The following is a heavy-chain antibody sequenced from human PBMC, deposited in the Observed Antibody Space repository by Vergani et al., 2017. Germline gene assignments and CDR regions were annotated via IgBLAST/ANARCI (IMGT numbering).Heavy chain of an antibody. CDR1: GFIFSSYW. CDR2: IKEDGSEK. CDR3: ARGNSLGSY. Sequence: EVQLVESGGGLVQPGGSLRLSCAASGFIFSSYWMHWVRQAPGKGLEWVADIKEDGSEKQYVDSVKGRFTISRYNAKKSLYLQMNSLRGEDTAVYYCARGNSLGSYWGQGTLVTVSS. D-gene: IGHD1-7*01. V-gene: IGHV3-7*01. J-gene: IGHJ4*02.